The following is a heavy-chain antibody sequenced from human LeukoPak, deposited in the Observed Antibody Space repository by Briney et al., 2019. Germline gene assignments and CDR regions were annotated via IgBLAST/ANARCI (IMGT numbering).Heavy chain of an antibody. V-gene: IGHV3-9*01. D-gene: IGHD5-18*01. CDR1: GFTFDDYA. J-gene: IGHJ3*02. CDR3: AKDIRDGVQLWLIGGCAFDI. CDR2: ISWNSGSI. Sequence: PGRSLRLSCAASGFTFDDYAMHWVRQAPGKGLEWVSGISWNSGSIGYADSVKGRFTISRDNAKNSLYLQMNSLRAEDTALYYCAKDIRDGVQLWLIGGCAFDIWGQGSMVTVSS.